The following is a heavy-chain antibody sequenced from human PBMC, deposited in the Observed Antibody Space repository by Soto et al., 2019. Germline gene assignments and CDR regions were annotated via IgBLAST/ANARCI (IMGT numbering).Heavy chain of an antibody. CDR3: AREEYSYGTGWFDP. CDR1: GGSISSSSYY. V-gene: IGHV4-39*02. CDR2: IYYSGST. J-gene: IGHJ5*02. Sequence: QLQLQESVPGLVKPSETLSLTCTVSGGSISSSSYYWGWIRQPPGKGLEWIGSIYYSGSTYYNPSLKSRVTISVDTSKNQFSLKLSSVTAADTAVYYCAREEYSYGTGWFDPWGQGTLVTVSS. D-gene: IGHD5-18*01.